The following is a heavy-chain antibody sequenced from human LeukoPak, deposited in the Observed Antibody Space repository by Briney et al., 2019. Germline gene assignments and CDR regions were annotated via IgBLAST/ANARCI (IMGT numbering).Heavy chain of an antibody. CDR3: ARGNYYDYVWGSYRYHYFDY. Sequence: SETLSLTCTVSGGSISSYYWSWIRQPPGKGLEWIGCIYYSGSTNYNPSLKSRVTISVDTSKNQFSLKLSSVTAADTAVYYCARGNYYDYVWGSYRYHYFDYWGQGTLVTVSS. J-gene: IGHJ4*02. V-gene: IGHV4-59*01. CDR2: IYYSGST. CDR1: GGSISSYY. D-gene: IGHD3-16*02.